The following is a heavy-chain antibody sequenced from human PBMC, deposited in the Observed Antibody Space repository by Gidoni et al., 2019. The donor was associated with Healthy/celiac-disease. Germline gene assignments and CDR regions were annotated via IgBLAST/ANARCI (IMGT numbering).Heavy chain of an antibody. J-gene: IGHJ4*02. D-gene: IGHD3-10*01. Sequence: QVQPQQWGAGLLKPSETLSLTCSVYGGSFSGYYWSWIRQPPGKGLEWIGAINHSGSTNYKPSLKRRVTISVDTSKNQFYLKLSSVTAADTAVYYCAREAGSDDYWGQGTLVTVSS. V-gene: IGHV4-34*01. CDR2: INHSGST. CDR3: AREAGSDDY. CDR1: GGSFSGYY.